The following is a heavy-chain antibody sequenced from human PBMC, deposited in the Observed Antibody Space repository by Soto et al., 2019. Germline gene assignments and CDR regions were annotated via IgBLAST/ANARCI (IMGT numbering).Heavy chain of an antibody. CDR2: IYYSGT. D-gene: IGHD3-22*01. Sequence: PSETLSLSCSVSGGSISSYYWSWIRQPPGKGLEWIAYIYYSGTSYNPSLKSRVSISLGTSKNQFSLKLSSVTAADTAVYYCARTYDGSGPNSGGYAFDIWGQGTMVTVSS. V-gene: IGHV4-59*01. CDR3: ARTYDGSGPNSGGYAFDI. J-gene: IGHJ3*02. CDR1: GGSISSYY.